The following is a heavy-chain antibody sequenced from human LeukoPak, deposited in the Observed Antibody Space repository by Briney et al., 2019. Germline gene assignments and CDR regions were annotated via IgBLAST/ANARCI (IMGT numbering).Heavy chain of an antibody. CDR3: ARHRDRYSYDSYYFDY. D-gene: IGHD5-18*01. CDR1: GSYITTYW. J-gene: IGHJ4*02. V-gene: IGHV5-51*01. Sequence: GASLKISFKGSGSYITTYWIAWVRPLPGKGLEWMGIIYPGDSDTRYSPSFQGQVTISADKSITTAYLQWSSLKTSDTAMYYCARHRDRYSYDSYYFDYLGQGTLVTVSS. CDR2: IYPGDSDT.